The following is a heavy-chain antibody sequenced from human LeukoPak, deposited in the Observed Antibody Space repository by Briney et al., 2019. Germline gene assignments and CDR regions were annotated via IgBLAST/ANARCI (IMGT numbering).Heavy chain of an antibody. CDR2: IYPGDSDT. J-gene: IGHJ4*02. CDR3: ARQADSSGYDFDY. D-gene: IGHD3-22*01. Sequence: GESPKISCKGSGYSFTNYWIGWVRQMPGKGLEWMGIIYPGDSDTRYSPSFQGQVTISADKSISTAYLQWSSLKASDTAMYYCARQADSSGYDFDYWGQGTLVTVSS. V-gene: IGHV5-51*01. CDR1: GYSFTNYW.